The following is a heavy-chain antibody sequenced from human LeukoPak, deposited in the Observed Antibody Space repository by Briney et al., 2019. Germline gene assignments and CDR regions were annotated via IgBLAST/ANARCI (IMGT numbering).Heavy chain of an antibody. D-gene: IGHD6-13*01. J-gene: IGHJ4*02. CDR1: GFTFSDYY. Sequence: LRLSCAASGFTFSDYYMSWIRQPAGKGLEWVGRLYTSGDTNYNPSLRSRVTMSVDTSKNQLSLKLSSVTAADTAVYYCARSISWYSYFDYWGQGTLVTVSS. CDR3: ARSISWYSYFDY. V-gene: IGHV4-4*07. CDR2: LYTSGDT.